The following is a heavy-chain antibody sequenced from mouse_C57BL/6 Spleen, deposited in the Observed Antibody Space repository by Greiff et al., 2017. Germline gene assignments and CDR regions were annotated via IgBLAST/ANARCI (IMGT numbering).Heavy chain of an antibody. CDR1: GYTFTDYY. CDR3: ARCDDSYCSFDY. Sequence: EVQLQQSGAELVKPGASVKMSCKASGYTFTDYYMTWVKQSPGKSLEWIGDINPGSGSTNYNEKFKGKATLTVDKSSSTAYMQLRSLTSEDSAVYYCARCDDSYCSFDYWGQGTTVTVSS. D-gene: IGHD2-12*01. V-gene: IGHV1-26*01. CDR2: INPGSGST. J-gene: IGHJ2*01.